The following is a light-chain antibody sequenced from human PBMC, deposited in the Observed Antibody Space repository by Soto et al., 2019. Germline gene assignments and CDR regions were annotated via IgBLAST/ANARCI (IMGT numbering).Light chain of an antibody. CDR2: DAS. CDR1: QDISNY. J-gene: IGKJ5*01. Sequence: DIQMTQSPSSLSASVVDRVTITFQASQDISNYLNWYQQKPGTAPKLLIFDASSMESGVPSRFSGSGSGTHFTLTISGLQPEDIATYFCQQYANLPITFGQGTRLEIK. V-gene: IGKV1-33*01. CDR3: QQYANLPIT.